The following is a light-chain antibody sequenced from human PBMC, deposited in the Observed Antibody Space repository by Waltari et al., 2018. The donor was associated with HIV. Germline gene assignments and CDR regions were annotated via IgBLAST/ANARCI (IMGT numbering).Light chain of an antibody. CDR1: RSLLYTNKNY. CDR2: WAS. Sequence: DVVMTQSPDSQAVSLGERATIHCKSGRSLLYTNKNYLAWYQQKPGQPPKLLISWASTRESGVPDRFSGSGSGTDFTLTITSLQAQDVAVYYCQQYYSSPLTFGGGTKVEIK. CDR3: QQYYSSPLT. V-gene: IGKV4-1*01. J-gene: IGKJ4*01.